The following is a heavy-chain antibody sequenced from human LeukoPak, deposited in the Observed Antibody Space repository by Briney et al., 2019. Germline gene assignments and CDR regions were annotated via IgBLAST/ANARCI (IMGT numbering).Heavy chain of an antibody. J-gene: IGHJ4*02. CDR2: ISDNGRRT. V-gene: IGHV3-33*08. Sequence: PGGPLSLSFAASGFTFRNFGLNGVRQAPGKGLEGVAFISDNGRRTYYLESVKGLFTISRDDSKNTLYLQMNSLRVEDTAVYYCARDRIGKYSIDYWGQGTLVTVSS. CDR3: ARDRIGKYSIDY. CDR1: GFTFRNFG. D-gene: IGHD2-15*01.